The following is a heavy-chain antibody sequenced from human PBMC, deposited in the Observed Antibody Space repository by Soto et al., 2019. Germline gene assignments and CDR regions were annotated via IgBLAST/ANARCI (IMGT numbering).Heavy chain of an antibody. V-gene: IGHV4-31*03. CDR1: GGSISVGVYY. CDR2: TYHTGTT. D-gene: IGHD2-2*01. J-gene: IGHJ4*02. CDR3: ARIGNPDASLYFDY. Sequence: QVQLQESGPGLVKPSQTLSLTCTVSGGSISVGVYYWNWIRQLPGKGPEWIGSTYHTGTTSYNPSLESRVTISVDPSKTQFSLRLSSVTAADTAVYYCARIGNPDASLYFDYWGQGTLVTVSS.